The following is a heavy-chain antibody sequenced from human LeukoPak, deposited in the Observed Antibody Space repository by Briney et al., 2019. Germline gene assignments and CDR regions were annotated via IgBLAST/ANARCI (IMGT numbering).Heavy chain of an antibody. CDR1: GGSIRNHY. CDR2: ISYSGST. J-gene: IGHJ6*02. CDR3: ARTPLGYYYGSGTYSYGMDV. D-gene: IGHD3-10*01. Sequence: SETLSLTCAVSGGSIRNHYWSWIRQPPRKGLEWIGHISYSGSTNYNPSLKSRVTISVDTSKNQFSLKLTSVTAADTAVYYCARTPLGYYYGSGTYSYGMDVWGQGTTVTVSS. V-gene: IGHV4-59*08.